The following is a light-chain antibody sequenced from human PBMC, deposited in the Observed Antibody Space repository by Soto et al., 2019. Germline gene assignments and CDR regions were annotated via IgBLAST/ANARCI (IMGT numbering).Light chain of an antibody. CDR1: QSGSSIY. CDR3: KQYGSSLSIT. Sequence: VVLTQSRGTLSLSPGERATLXCRASQSGSSIYVAWYQQKPAKASRLLXYGASSRATGIQERFSGSGSGKDFTLNISRLEPEDFAVYYCKQYGSSLSITFGQGTRLEIK. J-gene: IGKJ5*01. V-gene: IGKV3-20*01. CDR2: GAS.